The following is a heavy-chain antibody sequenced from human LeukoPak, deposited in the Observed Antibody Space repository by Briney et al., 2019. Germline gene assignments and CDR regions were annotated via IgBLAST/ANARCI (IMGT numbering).Heavy chain of an antibody. V-gene: IGHV3-23*01. Sequence: GGSLRLSCAASGFSFSSYAMSWVRPAPGKGLEWVSAITTSSGSAYYADSVKGRFTISKDNSKNTLYLQMNSLRAEDTAVYFCAKDNYCSCGSCYRSFDYWGQGTLVTVSS. J-gene: IGHJ4*02. CDR3: AKDNYCSCGSCYRSFDY. D-gene: IGHD2-15*01. CDR2: ITTSSGSA. CDR1: GFSFSSYA.